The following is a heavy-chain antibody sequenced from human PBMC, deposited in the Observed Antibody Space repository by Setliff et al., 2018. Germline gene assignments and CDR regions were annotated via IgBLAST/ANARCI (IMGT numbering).Heavy chain of an antibody. CDR1: GYSISSGYY. J-gene: IGHJ5*02. V-gene: IGHV4-38-2*01. Sequence: SETLSLTCAVSGYSISSGYYWGWIRQPAGKGLEWIGRIHASGSTNYNPSLKSRVTISVDTSKNQFSLKLTSVTAADTAVYYCARSGDYGSGRLSPWGQGTLVTVSS. CDR3: ARSGDYGSGRLSP. CDR2: IHASGST. D-gene: IGHD3-10*01.